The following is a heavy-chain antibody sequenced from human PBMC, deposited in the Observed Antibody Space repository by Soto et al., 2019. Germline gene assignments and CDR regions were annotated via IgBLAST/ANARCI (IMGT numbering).Heavy chain of an antibody. D-gene: IGHD6-13*01. Sequence: PSETLSLTCAVYGGSFSGYYWSWIRQPPGKGLEWIGEINHSGSTNYNPSLKSRVTMSVDTSKNQFSLKLSSVTAADTAVYYCARESLGMGSSWNSKAFDIWGQGTMVTVSS. CDR2: INHSGST. V-gene: IGHV4-34*01. J-gene: IGHJ3*02. CDR3: ARESLGMGSSWNSKAFDI. CDR1: GGSFSGYY.